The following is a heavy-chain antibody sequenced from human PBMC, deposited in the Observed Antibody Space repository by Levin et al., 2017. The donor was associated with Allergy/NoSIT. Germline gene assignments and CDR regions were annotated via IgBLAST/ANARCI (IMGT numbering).Heavy chain of an antibody. Sequence: SCAASGFTFSDYYMSWIRQAPGKGLEWVSYISSSGSTIYYADSVKGRFTISRDNAKNSLYLQMNSLRAEDTAVYYCARDPYCSGGSCYSPHYYYYYGMDVWGQGTTVTVSS. J-gene: IGHJ6*02. V-gene: IGHV3-11*01. D-gene: IGHD2-15*01. CDR1: GFTFSDYY. CDR3: ARDPYCSGGSCYSPHYYYYYGMDV. CDR2: ISSSGSTI.